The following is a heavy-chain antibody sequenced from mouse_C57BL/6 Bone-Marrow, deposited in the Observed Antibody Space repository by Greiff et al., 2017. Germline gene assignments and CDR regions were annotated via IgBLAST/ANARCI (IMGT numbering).Heavy chain of an antibody. Sequence: EVMLVESGGDLVKPGGSLKLSCAASGFTFSSYGMSWVRQTPDKRLEWVATISSGGSYTYYPDSVKGRFTISRDNAKNTLYLQMSSLKSEDTAMYYCARPYYYGSSQYYFDYWGQATTLTVSS. D-gene: IGHD1-1*01. CDR2: ISSGGSYT. V-gene: IGHV5-6*02. CDR3: ARPYYYGSSQYYFDY. CDR1: GFTFSSYG. J-gene: IGHJ2*01.